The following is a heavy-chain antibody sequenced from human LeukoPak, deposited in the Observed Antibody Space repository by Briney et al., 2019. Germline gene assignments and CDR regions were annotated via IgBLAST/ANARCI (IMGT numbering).Heavy chain of an antibody. D-gene: IGHD3-22*01. V-gene: IGHV3-23*01. CDR3: AKEDGTMIVVVTAYFDY. CDR2: ISGSGGST. CDR1: AFTFSNYA. J-gene: IGHJ4*02. Sequence: GGSLRLSCAASAFTFSNYAMSWVRQAPGKGLEWVSGISGSGGSTYYADSVKGRFTISRDNSKNTLYLQINSLRAEDTAVYYCAKEDGTMIVVVTAYFDYWGQGTLVTVSS.